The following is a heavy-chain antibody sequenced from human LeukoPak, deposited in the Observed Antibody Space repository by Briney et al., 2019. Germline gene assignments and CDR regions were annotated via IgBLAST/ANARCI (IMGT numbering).Heavy chain of an antibody. CDR1: GGTFSSYA. CDR2: IIPIFGTA. V-gene: IGHV1-69*13. CDR3: ARARLRFLEWLFNDAFDI. Sequence: ASVKVSCKASGGTFSSYAISWVRQAPGQGLEWMGGIIPIFGTANYAQKFQGRVTITADESTSTAYMELSRLRSDDTAVYYCARARLRFLEWLFNDAFDIWGQGTMVTVSS. D-gene: IGHD3-3*01. J-gene: IGHJ3*02.